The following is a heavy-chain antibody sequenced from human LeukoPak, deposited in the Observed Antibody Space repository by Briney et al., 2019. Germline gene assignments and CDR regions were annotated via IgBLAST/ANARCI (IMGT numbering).Heavy chain of an antibody. CDR2: INGDGSAT. CDR3: AREEEMATNTDY. V-gene: IGHV3-74*01. Sequence: QPGGSLRLSCGASGFTFRRHWMHWVRQAPGKGQVWVSRINGDGSATYYADSVKGRFSISRDNPKNTLYLHMHSLRADDTAVYYCAREEEMATNTDYWGQGTLVTVSS. J-gene: IGHJ4*02. D-gene: IGHD5-24*01. CDR1: GFTFRRHW.